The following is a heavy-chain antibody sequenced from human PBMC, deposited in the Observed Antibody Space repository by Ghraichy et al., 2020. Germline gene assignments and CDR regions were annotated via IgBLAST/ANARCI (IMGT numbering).Heavy chain of an antibody. V-gene: IGHV6-1*01. CDR1: GDSVSSNSAA. CDR2: TYYRSKWYN. CDR3: ARALFPQYSSSWYYYYGMDV. J-gene: IGHJ6*02. Sequence: LRLSCAISGDSVSSNSAAWNWIRQSPSRGLEWLGRTYYRSKWYNDYAVSVKSRITINPDTSKNQFSLQLNSVTPEDTAVYYCARALFPQYSSSWYYYYGMDVWGQGTTVTVSS. D-gene: IGHD6-13*01.